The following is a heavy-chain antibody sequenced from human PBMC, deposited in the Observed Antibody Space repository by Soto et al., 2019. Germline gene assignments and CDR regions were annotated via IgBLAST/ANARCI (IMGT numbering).Heavy chain of an antibody. J-gene: IGHJ4*02. Sequence: PGGSLRLSCAASGFAFGGYYMTWIRQAPGKGLEWVSHISSASTYTNYADSVKGRFTISRDNAKNSLYLQMNSLRAEATAVYYCARELDVAARPGSQSLDYWGQGTLVTVSS. D-gene: IGHD6-6*01. CDR3: ARELDVAARPGSQSLDY. CDR2: ISSASTYT. V-gene: IGHV3-11*06. CDR1: GFAFGGYY.